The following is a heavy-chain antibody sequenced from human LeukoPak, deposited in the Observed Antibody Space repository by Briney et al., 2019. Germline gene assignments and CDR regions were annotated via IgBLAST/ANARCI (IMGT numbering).Heavy chain of an antibody. CDR3: ARGLNAWELPPGY. D-gene: IGHD1-26*01. CDR1: GGSFSGYY. J-gene: IGHJ4*02. V-gene: IGHV4-34*01. CDR2: INHSGST. Sequence: SETLSLTCAVYGGSFSGYYWSWIRQPPGKGLEWIGEINHSGSTNYNPSLKSRVTISVDTSKNQFSLKLSSVTAADTAVYYCARGLNAWELPPGYWGQGTLVTVSS.